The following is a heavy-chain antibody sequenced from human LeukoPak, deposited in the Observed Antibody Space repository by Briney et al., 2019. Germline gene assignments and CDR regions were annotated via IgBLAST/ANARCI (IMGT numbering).Heavy chain of an antibody. CDR2: ISSSGSNI. V-gene: IGHV3-48*03. J-gene: IGHJ1*01. CDR3: ARGLRYYDSSGYPEYFQH. Sequence: GGSLRLSCAASGFTFSSYEMNWVRQAPGKGLEWVSYISSSGSNIFYADSVKGRFTIARDNATNSLYLQMNSLRAEDTAVYYCARGLRYYDSSGYPEYFQHWGQGTLVTVSS. D-gene: IGHD3-22*01. CDR1: GFTFSSYE.